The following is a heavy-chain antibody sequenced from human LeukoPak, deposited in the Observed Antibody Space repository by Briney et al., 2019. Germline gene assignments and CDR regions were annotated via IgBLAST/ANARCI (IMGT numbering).Heavy chain of an antibody. J-gene: IGHJ3*02. CDR1: GFIFSSHD. Sequence: GGSLRLSCAASGFIFSSHDMHWVRQPPGKGLEWVSAIGTAGDTYYPGSVRGRFTISREDAKNSLYLQMNSLRAEDTAVYYCASYDYGDPYDAFDIWGQGTMVTVSS. CDR3: ASYDYGDPYDAFDI. CDR2: IGTAGDT. V-gene: IGHV3-13*01. D-gene: IGHD4-17*01.